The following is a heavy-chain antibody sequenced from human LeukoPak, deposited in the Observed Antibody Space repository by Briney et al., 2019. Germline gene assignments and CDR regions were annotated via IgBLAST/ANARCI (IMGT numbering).Heavy chain of an antibody. CDR3: AKLSGVVVAARIFYFDY. V-gene: IGHV3-23*01. CDR2: ISGSGGTT. D-gene: IGHD2-15*01. Sequence: GGSLRLSCAASGFTFSSYAMSWVRQAPGKGLEWVSAISGSGGTTNYADSVKGRFTISRDTSQNTLYLQMNSLRADDTAVYYCAKLSGVVVAARIFYFDYWGQGTLVTVSS. J-gene: IGHJ4*02. CDR1: GFTFSSYA.